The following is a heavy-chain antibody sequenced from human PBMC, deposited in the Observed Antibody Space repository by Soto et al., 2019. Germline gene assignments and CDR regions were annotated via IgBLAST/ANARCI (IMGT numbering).Heavy chain of an antibody. D-gene: IGHD5-18*01. CDR2: INADYGNT. Sequence: GASVKVSCKASGYTFYSHSISWVRQAPGQGLEWMGRINADYGNTQYAQKFRGRVTMTTDTSTTTVYMELTNLRSDDTAVYYCARCIQGDYYYGMDVWGQGTTVTV. CDR3: ARCIQGDYYYGMDV. CDR1: GYTFYSHS. J-gene: IGHJ6*02. V-gene: IGHV1-18*01.